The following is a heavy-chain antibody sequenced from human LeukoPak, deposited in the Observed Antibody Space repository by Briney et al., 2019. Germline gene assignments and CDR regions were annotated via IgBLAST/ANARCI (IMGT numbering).Heavy chain of an antibody. V-gene: IGHV1-69*13. Sequence: SVKVSCKASGYTFTSYAISWVRQAPGQGLEWMGGIIPIFGTANYAQKFQGRVTITADESTSTAYMELSSLRSEDTAVYYCASNIVVVTATYFDYWGQGTLVTVSS. D-gene: IGHD2-21*02. J-gene: IGHJ4*02. CDR3: ASNIVVVTATYFDY. CDR1: GYTFTSYA. CDR2: IIPIFGTA.